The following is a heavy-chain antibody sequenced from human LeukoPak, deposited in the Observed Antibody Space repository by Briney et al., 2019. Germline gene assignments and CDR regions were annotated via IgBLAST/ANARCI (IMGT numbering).Heavy chain of an antibody. CDR2: ISVNGDST. J-gene: IGHJ4*02. CDR1: GFTLSSYA. V-gene: IGHV3-23*01. D-gene: IGHD3-22*01. Sequence: PGGSLRHSCAAPGFTLSSYAMTWVRPAPRKGREWLSVISVNGDSTDCAGSVKGRFNISRDNSKNRLYLQMNSLRAEDTAVYYCAKEFSGYLASFEYWGQGTLVTVSS. CDR3: AKEFSGYLASFEY.